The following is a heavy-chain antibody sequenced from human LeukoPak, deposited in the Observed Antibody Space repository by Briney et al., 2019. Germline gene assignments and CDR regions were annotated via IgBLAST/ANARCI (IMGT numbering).Heavy chain of an antibody. CDR3: ARHPRLPRGPDPDIAARPRNAFDI. V-gene: IGHV4-39*01. CDR2: IYYSGST. D-gene: IGHD6-6*01. CDR1: GGSISSSSYY. Sequence: SETLSLTCTVSGGSISSSSYYWGWIRQPPGKGLEWIGSIYYSGSTYYNPSLKSRVTISVDTSKNQFSLKLSSVTAADTAVYYCARHPRLPRGPDPDIAARPRNAFDIWGQGTMVTVSS. J-gene: IGHJ3*02.